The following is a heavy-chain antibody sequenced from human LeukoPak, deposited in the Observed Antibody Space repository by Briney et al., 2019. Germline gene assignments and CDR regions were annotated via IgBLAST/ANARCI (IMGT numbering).Heavy chain of an antibody. CDR3: ASPHSSSWYYFDY. Sequence: GESLKISCKASGFRISNYWIGWVRQMPGEGLEWMGIIYAGDSGSRYSPSFEGQVTVSADKSISTAYLQWSSLKASDTAMYYCASPHSSSWYYFDYWGQGTLVTVSS. J-gene: IGHJ4*02. CDR2: IYAGDSGS. D-gene: IGHD6-13*01. CDR1: GFRISNYW. V-gene: IGHV5-51*01.